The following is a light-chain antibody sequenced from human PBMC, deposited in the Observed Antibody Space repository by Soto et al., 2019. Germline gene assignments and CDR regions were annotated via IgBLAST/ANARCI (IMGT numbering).Light chain of an antibody. J-gene: IGKJ1*01. Sequence: EIVLTQSPGTLSLSPGERATLSCRASQSVSSSYLAWYQQQPGQAPRLLIYGASSRATGIPDRFSGSGSGTDFTLTISSLEPEDFAVYYCQQYGSLPRTFGQGTKVEIK. CDR2: GAS. CDR3: QQYGSLPRT. V-gene: IGKV3-20*01. CDR1: QSVSSSY.